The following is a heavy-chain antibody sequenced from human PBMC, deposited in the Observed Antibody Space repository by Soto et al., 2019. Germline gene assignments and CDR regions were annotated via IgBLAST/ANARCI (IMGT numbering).Heavy chain of an antibody. D-gene: IGHD2-15*01. Sequence: GGSLRLSCAASGFTFSSYAMHWVRQAPGKGLEWVAVISYDGSNKYYEDSVKGRFTISRDNSKNTLYLQMNSLRAEDTAVYYCASDNLKGGGGSCYHYWGQGTLVTVSS. J-gene: IGHJ4*02. V-gene: IGHV3-30*04. CDR2: ISYDGSNK. CDR3: ASDNLKGGGGSCYHY. CDR1: GFTFSSYA.